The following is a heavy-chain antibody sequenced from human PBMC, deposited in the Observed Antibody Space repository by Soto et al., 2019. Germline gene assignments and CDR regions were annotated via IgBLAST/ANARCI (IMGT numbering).Heavy chain of an antibody. CDR1: GFTFSNYA. Sequence: PGGSLRLSCAASGFTFSNYAMTWVRQAPGKGLELVSTISGSGGSTPYTDSVKGRFTISRDNSKNTLSLQLNSLRAEDTAVYYCAKGGFADRYYFDYWGHGTLVTVSS. CDR2: ISGSGGST. CDR3: AKGGFADRYYFDY. V-gene: IGHV3-23*01. D-gene: IGHD3-10*01. J-gene: IGHJ4*01.